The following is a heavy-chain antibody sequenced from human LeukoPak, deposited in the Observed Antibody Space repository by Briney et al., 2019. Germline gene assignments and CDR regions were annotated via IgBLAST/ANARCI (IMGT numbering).Heavy chain of an antibody. CDR2: IYHSGST. D-gene: IGHD3-3*01. V-gene: IGHV4-38-2*01. CDR3: ARRLEWLDDAFDI. Sequence: SETLSLTCAVSGYSISSGYYWGWIRHPPVKGLEWIGSIYHSGSTYYNPSLKSRVTISVDTSKNQFSLKLSSVTAADTAVYYCARRLEWLDDAFDIWGQGTMVTVSS. CDR1: GYSISSGYY. J-gene: IGHJ3*02.